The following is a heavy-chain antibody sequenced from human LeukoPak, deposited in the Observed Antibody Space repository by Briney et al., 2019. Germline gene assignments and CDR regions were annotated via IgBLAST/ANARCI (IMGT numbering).Heavy chain of an antibody. J-gene: IGHJ4*02. CDR1: TFTFSSYG. Sequence: PGRSLRLSCAASTFTFSSYGLHWVRQPPGKGLEWVAVIWNDGSKKYYADSVKGRFTISRDNSKNTLYLQMNSLRVEDTAVYYCAARPPIIVAGPFDYWGQGTLVTVSS. V-gene: IGHV3-33*01. CDR3: AARPPIIVAGPFDY. D-gene: IGHD5-12*01. CDR2: IWNDGSKK.